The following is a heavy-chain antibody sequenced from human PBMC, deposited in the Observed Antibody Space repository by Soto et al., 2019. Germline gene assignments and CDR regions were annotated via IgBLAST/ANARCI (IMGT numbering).Heavy chain of an antibody. CDR3: ARSRYIYGADAFDI. D-gene: IGHD5-18*01. CDR2: IDQSGGT. CDR1: GGSITSGGYS. V-gene: IGHV4-30-2*01. Sequence: SETLPLTCGVSGGSITSGGYSWSWIRQPPGKGLEWIGYIDQSGGTYYNPSLAGRVSISVDRSKNQLSLRLNSVTAADTAVYYCARSRYIYGADAFDIWGQGTKVTVSS. J-gene: IGHJ3*02.